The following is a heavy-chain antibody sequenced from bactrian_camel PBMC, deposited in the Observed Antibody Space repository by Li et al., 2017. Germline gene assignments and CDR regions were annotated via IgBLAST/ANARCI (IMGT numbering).Heavy chain of an antibody. CDR3: TNRPPDGSWVVPGGD. D-gene: IGHD7*01. CDR2: ISGSSRT. V-gene: IGHV3S10*01. CDR1: GMPFTSYV. Sequence: VQLVESGGGVVQPGGSLRLSCAASGMPFTSYVMTWVRQAPGKGLEWVSSISGSSRTYYPNSVKGRCTIARDNAKNTLSLQMYNLKTEDTAMYYCTNRPPDGSWVVPGGDWGQGTQVTVS. J-gene: IGHJ4*01.